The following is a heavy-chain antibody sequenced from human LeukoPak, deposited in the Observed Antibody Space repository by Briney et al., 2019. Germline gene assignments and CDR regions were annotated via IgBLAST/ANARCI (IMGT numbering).Heavy chain of an antibody. Sequence: GGSLRLSCVGSGFTVSSNYMGWVRQAPGKGLEWVSYISSSGSTIYYADSVKGRFTISRDNAKNSLYLQMNSLRAEDTAVYYRARGGSSWDPIDYWGQGTLVTVSS. CDR2: ISSSGSTI. J-gene: IGHJ4*02. D-gene: IGHD6-13*01. CDR1: GFTVSSNY. V-gene: IGHV3-11*01. CDR3: ARGGSSWDPIDY.